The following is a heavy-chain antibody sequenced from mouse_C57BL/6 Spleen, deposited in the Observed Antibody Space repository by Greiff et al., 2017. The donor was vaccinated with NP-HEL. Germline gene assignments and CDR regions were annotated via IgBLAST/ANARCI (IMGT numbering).Heavy chain of an antibody. CDR1: GYAFSSYW. J-gene: IGHJ4*01. CDR2: IYPGDGDT. CDR3: ARGRDYNYAMDY. V-gene: IGHV1-80*01. Sequence: QVQLQQSGAELVKPGASVKISCKASGYAFSSYWMNWVKQRPGKGLEWIGQIYPGDGDTNYNGKFKGKATLTADKSSSTAYMQRSSLTSEDSAVYFCARGRDYNYAMDYWGQGTSVTVSS. D-gene: IGHD2-13*01.